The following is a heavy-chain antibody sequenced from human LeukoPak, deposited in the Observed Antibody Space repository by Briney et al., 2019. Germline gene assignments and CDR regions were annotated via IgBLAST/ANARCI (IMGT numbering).Heavy chain of an antibody. CDR2: ISSSSSYI. CDR1: GFTFSSYS. CDR3: ASSETYYYDSSGSPWWFDP. J-gene: IGHJ5*02. V-gene: IGHV3-21*01. D-gene: IGHD3-22*01. Sequence: GGSLRLSCAASGFTFSSYSMNWVRQAPGKGLEWVSSISSSSSYIYYADSVKGRFTISRDNAKNSLYLQMNSLRAEDTAVYYCASSETYYYDSSGSPWWFDPWGQGTLVTVSS.